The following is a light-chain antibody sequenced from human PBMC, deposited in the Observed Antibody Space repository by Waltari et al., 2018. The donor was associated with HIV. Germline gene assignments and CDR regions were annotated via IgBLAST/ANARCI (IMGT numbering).Light chain of an antibody. Sequence: SSELTQDPAVSVALGQTVMITCQGDSLKTYYTSWYQQKPGQAPILVIYGPNNRPSGIPDRFSGSSSGNTASLTITGAQAEDEADYYCNSRDSSANHLVFGGGTKLTVL. V-gene: IGLV3-19*01. CDR3: NSRDSSANHLV. CDR2: GPN. J-gene: IGLJ3*02. CDR1: SLKTYY.